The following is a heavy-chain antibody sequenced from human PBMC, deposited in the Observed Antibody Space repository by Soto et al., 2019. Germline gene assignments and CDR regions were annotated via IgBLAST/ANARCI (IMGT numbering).Heavy chain of an antibody. V-gene: IGHV3-9*01. Sequence: GGSLRLSCAASGFTFDDYAMHWVRQAPGKGLEWVSGISWNSGSIGYADSVKGRFTISRDNAKNSLYLQMNSLRAEDTALYYCAKDMHSSSCPTCGSLDVWGKGTTVTVSS. J-gene: IGHJ6*04. CDR2: ISWNSGSI. D-gene: IGHD6-13*01. CDR3: AKDMHSSSCPTCGSLDV. CDR1: GFTFDDYA.